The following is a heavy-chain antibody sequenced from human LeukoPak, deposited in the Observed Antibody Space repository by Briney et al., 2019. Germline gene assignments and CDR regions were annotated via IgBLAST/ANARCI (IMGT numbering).Heavy chain of an antibody. Sequence: VASVKVSCKASGGTFSSYAISWVRQAPGQGLEWMCGIIPIFGTANYAQKFQGRVTITADESTSTAYMELSSLRSEDTAVYYCAREARIAAAGRFDYWGQGTLVTVSS. CDR1: GGTFSSYA. V-gene: IGHV1-69*01. CDR3: AREARIAAAGRFDY. CDR2: IIPIFGTA. D-gene: IGHD6-13*01. J-gene: IGHJ4*02.